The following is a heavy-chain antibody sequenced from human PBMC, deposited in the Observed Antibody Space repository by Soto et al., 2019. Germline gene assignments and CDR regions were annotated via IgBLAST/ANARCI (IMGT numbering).Heavy chain of an antibody. Sequence: QVQLQPSGPGLVKPSQTLSLTCAISGDSVFTNSAAAWNWIRQSPSGGLEWLGRTFYRSKWYNDYASSVKSRININPDTAKNHYTLQLNSVNPEDTAVHYCARDLGGYMDVWGQGTKVTVSS. CDR3: ARDLGGYMDV. V-gene: IGHV6-1*01. D-gene: IGHD6-25*01. J-gene: IGHJ6*02. CDR1: GDSVFTNSAAA. CDR2: TFYRSKWYN.